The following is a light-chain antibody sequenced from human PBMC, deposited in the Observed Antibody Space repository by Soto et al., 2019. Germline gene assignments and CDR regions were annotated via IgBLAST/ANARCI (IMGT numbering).Light chain of an antibody. J-gene: IGKJ4*01. Sequence: EIVLTQSPGTLSLSPGEGATLSCRASQSVRSYLAWYQQKPGQAPRLLIYDASNRATGIPARFSGSGSGTDFTLTISSLEPEDFAVYYCQQRSNWPLTFGGGTKVDI. V-gene: IGKV3-11*01. CDR1: QSVRSY. CDR2: DAS. CDR3: QQRSNWPLT.